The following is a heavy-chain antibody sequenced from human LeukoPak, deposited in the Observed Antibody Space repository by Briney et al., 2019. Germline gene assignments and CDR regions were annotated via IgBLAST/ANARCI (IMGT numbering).Heavy chain of an antibody. CDR1: GYTFSSYG. CDR3: AQDYDSSGLAAFDI. D-gene: IGHD3-22*01. V-gene: IGHV3-30*18. J-gene: IGHJ3*02. Sequence: GGSLRLSCAASGYTFSSYGMHWVRQAPGKGLEWVAVISYDGSNKYYADSVKGRFTISRDNSKNTLYLQMNSLRAEDMAVYYCAQDYDSSGLAAFDIWGQGTMVTVSS. CDR2: ISYDGSNK.